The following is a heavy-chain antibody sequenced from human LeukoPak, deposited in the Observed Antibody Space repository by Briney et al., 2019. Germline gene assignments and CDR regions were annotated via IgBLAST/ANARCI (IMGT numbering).Heavy chain of an antibody. D-gene: IGHD3-10*01. CDR3: ARDRPFRGVMGPHYYYYGMDV. Sequence: GGSLRLSCVASGFTVSSNYMSWVRQAPGKGLEWVSVIYSGGSTYYADSVKGRFTISRDNSKNTLYLQMNSLRAEDTAVYYCARDRPFRGVMGPHYYYYGMDVWGQGTTVTVSS. CDR2: IYSGGST. J-gene: IGHJ6*02. CDR1: GFTVSSNY. V-gene: IGHV3-66*01.